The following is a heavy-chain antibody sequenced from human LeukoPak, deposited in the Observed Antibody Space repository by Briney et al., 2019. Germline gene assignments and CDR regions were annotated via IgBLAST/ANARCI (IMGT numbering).Heavy chain of an antibody. CDR1: GFTFSSYT. CDR2: ISSSSSYI. V-gene: IGHV3-21*01. D-gene: IGHD5-18*01. CDR3: ARELQVWSPDFDY. Sequence: GGSLRLSCAASGFTFSSYTMTWVRQAPGKGLEWVSSISSSSSYIYYADSVKGRFAISRDNAKNSLYLQMNSLRAGDAAVYYCARELQVWSPDFDYWGQGTLVTVSS. J-gene: IGHJ4*02.